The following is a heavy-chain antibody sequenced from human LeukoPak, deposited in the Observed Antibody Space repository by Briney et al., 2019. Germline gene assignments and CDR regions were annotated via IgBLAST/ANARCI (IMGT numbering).Heavy chain of an antibody. V-gene: IGHV4-59*01. CDR2: IYYSGST. Sequence: SETLSLTCTVSGGSISSYYWSRIRQPPGKGLEWIGYIYYSGSTNYNPSLKSRVTISVDTSKNQSSLKLSSVTAADTAVYYCARMAGITMIVDYWGQGTLVTVSS. J-gene: IGHJ4*02. D-gene: IGHD3-22*01. CDR3: ARMAGITMIVDY. CDR1: GGSISSYY.